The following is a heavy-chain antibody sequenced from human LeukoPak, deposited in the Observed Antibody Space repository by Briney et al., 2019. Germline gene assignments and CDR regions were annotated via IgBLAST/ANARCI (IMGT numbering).Heavy chain of an antibody. D-gene: IGHD1-1*01. CDR1: GFTVSSNY. CDR2: IYSGGST. V-gene: IGHV3-66*01. Sequence: PGGSLRLSCAASGFTVSSNYMSWVRQAPGKGLEWVSVIYSGGSTYYADSVKGRFTISRDNSKNTLYLQMNSLRAEDTAVYFCARGPGSYYFDYWGQGTLVTVSS. CDR3: ARGPGSYYFDY. J-gene: IGHJ4*02.